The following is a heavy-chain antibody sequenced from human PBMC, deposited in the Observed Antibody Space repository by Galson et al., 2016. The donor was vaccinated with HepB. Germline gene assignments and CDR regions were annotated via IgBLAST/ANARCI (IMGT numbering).Heavy chain of an antibody. CDR3: AKDRPYGSGFPTWGFFEN. CDR1: GFTFPHSA. Sequence: SLRLSCAASGFTFPHSAMSWVRQAPGRGLEWVAALSGSSDSTDYAGPVNGRFTISRDNSKYTLSLQMNNLRPDDTAVYFCAKDRPYGSGFPTWGFFENWGRGTLVTVSS. D-gene: IGHD3-3*01. CDR2: LSGSSDST. V-gene: IGHV3-23*01. J-gene: IGHJ4*02.